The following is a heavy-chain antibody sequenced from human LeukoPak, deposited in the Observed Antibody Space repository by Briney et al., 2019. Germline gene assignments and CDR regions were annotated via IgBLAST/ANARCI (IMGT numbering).Heavy chain of an antibody. J-gene: IGHJ4*02. CDR2: ISSSSSYI. D-gene: IGHD6-13*01. V-gene: IGHV3-21*01. CDR3: ARAFYIAAAPDY. CDR1: GFTFSSYW. Sequence: GGSLRLSCAASGFTFSSYWMHWVRQAPGKGLEWVSSISSSSSYIYYADSVKGRFTISRDNAKNSLYLQMNSPRAEDTAVYYCARAFYIAAAPDYWGQGTLVTVSS.